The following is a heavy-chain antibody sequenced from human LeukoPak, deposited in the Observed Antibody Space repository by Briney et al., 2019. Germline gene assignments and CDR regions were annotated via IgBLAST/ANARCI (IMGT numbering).Heavy chain of an antibody. CDR1: GFTFSSYA. D-gene: IGHD2-15*01. CDR2: ISYDGSNK. J-gene: IGHJ4*02. Sequence: GRSLRLSCAASGFTFSSYAMHWVREAPGKGLEGVALISYDGSNKYYADSAKGRSTITRDNSKNTLYLQMNSLRAEDTAVYYCARSPVIYCSGGSGECYFDYWGQGTLDTVSS. CDR3: ARSPVIYCSGGSGECYFDY. V-gene: IGHV3-30*04.